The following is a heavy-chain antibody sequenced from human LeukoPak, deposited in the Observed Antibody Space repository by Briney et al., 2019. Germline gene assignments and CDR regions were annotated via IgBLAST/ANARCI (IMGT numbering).Heavy chain of an antibody. CDR3: ARDHGDFVQHD. J-gene: IGHJ4*02. CDR2: IYYNGIT. CDR1: GDSISSGNFY. V-gene: IGHV4-39*01. D-gene: IGHD4-17*01. Sequence: PSETLSLTCTVSGDSISSGNFYWSWIRQPPGKELQWIGSIYYNGITHYNPSLESRVTISADTSTNEFSLKLRSVTAADTAMYYCARDHGDFVQHDWGQGTLVTVSS.